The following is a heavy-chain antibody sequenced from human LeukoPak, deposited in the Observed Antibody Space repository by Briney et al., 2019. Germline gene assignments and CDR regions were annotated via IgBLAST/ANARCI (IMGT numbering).Heavy chain of an antibody. D-gene: IGHD4-17*01. J-gene: IGHJ6*02. CDR3: ARAVTTGPYYYGMDV. Sequence: PGRSLRLSCAASGFTFSSYAMHWVRQAPGKGLEWVAVISYDGSNKYYADSVKGRFTISRDNSKNTLYLQMNSLRAEDTAVYYCARAVTTGPYYYGMDVWGQGTTVTVSS. V-gene: IGHV3-30-3*01. CDR1: GFTFSSYA. CDR2: ISYDGSNK.